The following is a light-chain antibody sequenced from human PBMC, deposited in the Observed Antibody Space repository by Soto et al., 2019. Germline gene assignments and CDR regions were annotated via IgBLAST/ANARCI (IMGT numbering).Light chain of an antibody. V-gene: IGKV1-33*01. Sequence: DIQMTQSPSSLSASVGDRVTITCQASQNSNNYLNWYQQKPGRAPKLLIYDASNLEAGVPSRFRGSGSGTDFTFTISRLQPEDIATYYCPQYENLHTFGQGTRLEIK. CDR1: QNSNNY. J-gene: IGKJ5*01. CDR3: PQYENLHT. CDR2: DAS.